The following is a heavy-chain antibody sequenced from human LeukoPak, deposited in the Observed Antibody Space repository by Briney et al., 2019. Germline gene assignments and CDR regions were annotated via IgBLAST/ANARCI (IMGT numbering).Heavy chain of an antibody. CDR1: GYSFTNYW. CDR2: IYPGDSTT. D-gene: IGHD5-18*01. Sequence: GESLKISCKGSGYSFTNYWIGWVRQMPGKGLEWMGIIYPGDSTTRYSPSFQGQVTISADKSISTAYLQWSSLKASDTAMYYCARLRGYSYGYKYYFDYWGQGTLVTVSS. CDR3: ARLRGYSYGYKYYFDY. V-gene: IGHV5-51*01. J-gene: IGHJ4*02.